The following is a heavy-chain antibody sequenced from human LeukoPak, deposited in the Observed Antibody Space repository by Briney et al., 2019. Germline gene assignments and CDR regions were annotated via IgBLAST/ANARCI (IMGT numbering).Heavy chain of an antibody. Sequence: GASVKVSCKASGYTFTNYDINWVRQATGQGLEWMGWMNPNSGNTGSAQKFQGRVTMTRDTSISTAYMELSRLRSDDTAVYYCARDLAGSVDYWGQGTLVTVSS. CDR1: GYTFTNYD. CDR3: ARDLAGSVDY. J-gene: IGHJ4*02. CDR2: MNPNSGNT. D-gene: IGHD3-10*01. V-gene: IGHV1-8*01.